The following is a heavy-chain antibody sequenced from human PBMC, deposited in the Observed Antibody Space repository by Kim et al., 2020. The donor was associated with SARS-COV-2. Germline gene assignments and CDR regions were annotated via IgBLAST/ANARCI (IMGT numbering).Heavy chain of an antibody. V-gene: IGHV3-48*01. J-gene: IGHJ3*02. CDR2: ISSSSGTI. D-gene: IGHD2-15*01. Sequence: GGSLRLSCAASGFTFSSYSMNWVRQAPGKGLEWVSYISSSSGTIYYADSVKGRFTISRDNAKNSLYLQMNSLRAEDTAVYYCAREGGGAFGSWGQGTMVTVSS. CDR3: AREGGGAFGS. CDR1: GFTFSSYS.